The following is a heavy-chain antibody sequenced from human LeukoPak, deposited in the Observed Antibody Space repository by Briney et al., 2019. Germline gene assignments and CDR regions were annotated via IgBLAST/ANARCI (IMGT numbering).Heavy chain of an antibody. CDR1: GGSFSGYY. J-gene: IGHJ5*02. CDR3: ARVRKQQLVRGWFDP. Sequence: SETLSLTCAVYGGSFSGYYWSWIRQPPGKGLEWIGEINHSGSTNYNPSLKSRVTISVDTSKNQFSLKLSSVTAADTAVYYCARVRKQQLVRGWFDPWGQGTLVTVSS. CDR2: INHSGST. V-gene: IGHV4-34*01. D-gene: IGHD6-13*01.